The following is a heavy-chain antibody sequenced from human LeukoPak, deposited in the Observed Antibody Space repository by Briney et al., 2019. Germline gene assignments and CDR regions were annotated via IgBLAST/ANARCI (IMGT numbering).Heavy chain of an antibody. J-gene: IGHJ4*02. Sequence: GGSLRLSCAASGFNFSSNWMYWVRHAPGQGLGWVSRIKGNGISTNYADSVKGRFTISRDIAKNTLYLQMNSLRAEDTGVYYCAKDHYWSIDYWGRGTLVTVSS. CDR1: GFNFSSNW. CDR3: AKDHYWSIDY. CDR2: IKGNGIST. D-gene: IGHD3-3*01. V-gene: IGHV3-74*01.